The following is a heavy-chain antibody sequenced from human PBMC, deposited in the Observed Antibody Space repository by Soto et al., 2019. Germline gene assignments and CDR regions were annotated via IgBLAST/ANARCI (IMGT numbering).Heavy chain of an antibody. CDR3: ARAGYCSSTSCYSTLAYYYYIDV. Sequence: QVQLVQSGAEVKKPGSSVKVSCKASGGTFSSYTISWVRQAPGQGLEWMGRIIPILGIANYAQKFHGRVTITAEKSMSTAYMELSSLRSEDTAVYYCARAGYCSSTSCYSTLAYYYYIDVWGKGTTVTVSS. J-gene: IGHJ6*03. V-gene: IGHV1-69*02. D-gene: IGHD2-2*01. CDR1: GGTFSSYT. CDR2: IIPILGIA.